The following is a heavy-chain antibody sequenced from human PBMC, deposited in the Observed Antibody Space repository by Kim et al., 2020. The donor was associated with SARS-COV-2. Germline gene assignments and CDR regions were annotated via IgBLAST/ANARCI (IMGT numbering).Heavy chain of an antibody. CDR3: AKSMVRGPYYYYGMDV. CDR2: ISGSGGST. Sequence: GGSLRLSCAASGFTFSSYAMSWVRQAPGKGLEWVSAISGSGGSTYYADSVKGRFTISRDNSKNTLYLQMNSLRAEDTAVYYCAKSMVRGPYYYYGMDVWGQGTTVTVSS. D-gene: IGHD3-10*01. V-gene: IGHV3-23*01. CDR1: GFTFSSYA. J-gene: IGHJ6*02.